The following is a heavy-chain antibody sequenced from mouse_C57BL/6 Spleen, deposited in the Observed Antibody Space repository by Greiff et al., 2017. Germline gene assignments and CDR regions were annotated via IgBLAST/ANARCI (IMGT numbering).Heavy chain of an antibody. Sequence: QVQLQQSGAELVKPGASVKISCKASGYAFSSYWMNWVKQRPGKGLEWIGQIYPGDGDTNYNGKFKGKATLTADKSSSTAYMQLSSLTSEDSAVYFCARGGWLPHFDYWGQGTTLTVSS. CDR1: GYAFSSYW. CDR3: ARGGWLPHFDY. D-gene: IGHD2-3*01. CDR2: IYPGDGDT. V-gene: IGHV1-80*01. J-gene: IGHJ2*01.